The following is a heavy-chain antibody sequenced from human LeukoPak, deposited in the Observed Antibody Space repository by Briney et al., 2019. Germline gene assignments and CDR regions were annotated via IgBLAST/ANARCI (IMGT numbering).Heavy chain of an antibody. CDR1: GFTFSSYA. J-gene: IGHJ5*02. D-gene: IGHD3-10*01. CDR2: ISYDGSNK. CDR3: AREYTRILWFGEWWFDP. Sequence: GGSLRLSCAASGFTFSSYAMHWVRQAPGKGLEWVAVISYDGSNKYYADSVKGRFTISRDNSKNTLYLQMNSLRAEDTAVYYCAREYTRILWFGEWWFDPWGQGTLVTVSS. V-gene: IGHV3-30*04.